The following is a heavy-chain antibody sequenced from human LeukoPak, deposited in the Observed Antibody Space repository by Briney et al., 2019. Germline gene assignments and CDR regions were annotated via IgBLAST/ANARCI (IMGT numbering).Heavy chain of an antibody. CDR3: ARGVGSHFLHSFDY. D-gene: IGHD1-26*01. V-gene: IGHV3-7*01. J-gene: IGHJ4*02. CDR2: INKDGSEK. Sequence: GGSLRLSCAASGFTFTNYWVTWVRQAPGKGLECVARINKDGSEKYYVDSVKGRFTISRDDAKSSLYLLMNSLRADDTAVYFCARGVGSHFLHSFDYWGQGTLVTVSS. CDR1: GFTFTNYW.